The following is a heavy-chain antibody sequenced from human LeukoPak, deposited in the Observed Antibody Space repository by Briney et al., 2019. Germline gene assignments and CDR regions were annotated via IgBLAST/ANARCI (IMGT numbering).Heavy chain of an antibody. Sequence: GGSLRLSCAASGFTFSSYAMNWVRQAPGAGLEWVSSVSGSGASTYHADSVEGRFTVSRDNSQSAVYLQMSSLRAEDAAVYFCVSQRDHRVAVAGSFDNWGQGTLISVSP. D-gene: IGHD6-19*01. CDR2: VSGSGAST. CDR1: GFTFSSYA. CDR3: VSQRDHRVAVAGSFDN. J-gene: IGHJ4*02. V-gene: IGHV3-23*01.